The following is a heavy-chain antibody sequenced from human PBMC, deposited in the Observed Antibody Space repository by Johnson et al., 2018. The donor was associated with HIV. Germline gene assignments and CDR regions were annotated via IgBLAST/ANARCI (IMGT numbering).Heavy chain of an antibody. CDR2: INWNGGST. D-gene: IGHD6-13*01. CDR1: GFTFDDYG. V-gene: IGHV3-20*04. CDR3: TTDGQQLPRTRGAFDI. Sequence: VQLVESGGGLVKPGGSLRLSCAASGFTFDDYGMSWVRQAPGKGPEWVSGINWNGGSTGYADSVKGRFTISRDNSKNTLYLQMNSLKTEDTAVYYCTTDGQQLPRTRGAFDIWGQGTMVTVSS. J-gene: IGHJ3*02.